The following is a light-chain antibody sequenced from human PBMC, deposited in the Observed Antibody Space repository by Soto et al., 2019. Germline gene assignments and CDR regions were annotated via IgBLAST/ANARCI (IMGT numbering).Light chain of an antibody. CDR2: SSS. Sequence: EIVMTQSPATLSVSPGERATLSCRASQSISTELAWYQQKPGQPPRLLIYSSSTRATGVPARFTDRGSGSELTLTLSGLQSEDFAVYYCQQGHNWPLTFGQGTRLEI. CDR1: QSISTE. J-gene: IGKJ2*01. V-gene: IGKV3-15*01. CDR3: QQGHNWPLT.